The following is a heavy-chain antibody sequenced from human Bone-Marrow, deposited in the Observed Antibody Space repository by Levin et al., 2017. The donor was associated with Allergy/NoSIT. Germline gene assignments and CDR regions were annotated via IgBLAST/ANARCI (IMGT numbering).Heavy chain of an antibody. Sequence: GESLKISCKASGYTFTSYGISWVRQAPGQGLEWMGWISAYNGNTNYAQKLQGRVTMTTDTSTSTAYMELRSLRSDDTAVYYCARDRSNSGYDYGPVAGTNFGGFDYWGQGTLVTVSS. V-gene: IGHV1-18*01. CDR1: GYTFTSYG. CDR2: ISAYNGNT. CDR3: ARDRSNSGYDYGPVAGTNFGGFDY. D-gene: IGHD5-12*01. J-gene: IGHJ4*02.